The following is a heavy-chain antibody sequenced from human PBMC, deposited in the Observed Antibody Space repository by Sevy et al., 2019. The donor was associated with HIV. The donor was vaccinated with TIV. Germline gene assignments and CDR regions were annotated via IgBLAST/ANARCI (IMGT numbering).Heavy chain of an antibody. CDR1: GGSISSYY. Sequence: SETLSLTCTVSGGSISSYYWSWIRQPPGKGLEWIGYIYYSGSTNYNPSLKSRVTISVDTSKNQFSLKLSSVTAADTAVYYCARDTWEPQLWPPGDYYYYKDVWGKGTTVTVSS. D-gene: IGHD5-18*01. V-gene: IGHV4-59*01. J-gene: IGHJ6*03. CDR3: ARDTWEPQLWPPGDYYYYKDV. CDR2: IYYSGST.